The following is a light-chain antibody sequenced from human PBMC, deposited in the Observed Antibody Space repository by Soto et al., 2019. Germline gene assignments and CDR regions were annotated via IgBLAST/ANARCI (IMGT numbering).Light chain of an antibody. CDR3: PSYDSSLSTYV. J-gene: IGLJ1*01. Sequence: QSVLTQPPSVSGAPGQRVTISCTGSSSNIGAGFDVHWYQQLPGTAPRLLIYANTHRPSWVPDRISGSKSGTSASLAITGLQAEYEADYYCPSYDSSLSTYVFGTGTKLTVL. CDR1: SSNIGAGFD. CDR2: ANT. V-gene: IGLV1-40*01.